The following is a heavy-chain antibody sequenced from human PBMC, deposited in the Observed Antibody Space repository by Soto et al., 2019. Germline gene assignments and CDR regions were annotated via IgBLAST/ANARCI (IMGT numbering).Heavy chain of an antibody. Sequence: NPSETLSLTCTVSGGSISSYYWSWIRQPPGKGLEWIGYMYYSGRTNYNPSLKSRVTISVDTSKNQFSLKLSSVTAADAAVYYCARDGYSSYFDYWGQGTLVTVSS. V-gene: IGHV4-59*01. J-gene: IGHJ4*02. CDR1: GGSISSYY. CDR2: MYYSGRT. D-gene: IGHD6-13*01. CDR3: ARDGYSSYFDY.